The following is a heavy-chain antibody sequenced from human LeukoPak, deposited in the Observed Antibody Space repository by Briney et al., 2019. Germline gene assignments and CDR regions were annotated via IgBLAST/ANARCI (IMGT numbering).Heavy chain of an antibody. CDR2: IYTGGST. V-gene: IGHV4-59*10. J-gene: IGHJ3*02. D-gene: IGHD3-22*01. CDR3: ARSYHYYDSSGTPRDAFDI. Sequence: SETLSLTCAVYGGSFSVYYWNWIRQPPGKGLEWIGRIYTGGSTNYNPSLKSRVTISADTSKNQFSLKLSSVTAADTAVYYCARSYHYYDSSGTPRDAFDIWGQGTMVTVSS. CDR1: GGSFSVYY.